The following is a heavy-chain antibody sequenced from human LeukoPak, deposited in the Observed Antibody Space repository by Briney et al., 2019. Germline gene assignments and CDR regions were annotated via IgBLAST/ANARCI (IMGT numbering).Heavy chain of an antibody. Sequence: SETLSLTCTVSGGSISSSSYYWGWIRQPPGKGLEWIGSIYYSGSTYYNPSLKSRVTISVDTSKNQFSLKLSSVTAADTAVYYCASYIRHYDSSDQGGIVGYWGQGTLVTVSS. D-gene: IGHD3-22*01. CDR3: ASYIRHYDSSDQGGIVGY. J-gene: IGHJ4*02. V-gene: IGHV4-39*01. CDR1: GGSISSSSYY. CDR2: IYYSGST.